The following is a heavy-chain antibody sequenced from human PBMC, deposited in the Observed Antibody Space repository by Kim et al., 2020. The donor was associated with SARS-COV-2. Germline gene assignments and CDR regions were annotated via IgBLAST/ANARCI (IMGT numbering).Heavy chain of an antibody. CDR2: ISAYNGNT. J-gene: IGHJ6*02. CDR3: ARDHDYSNYDYYYGMDV. Sequence: ASVKVSCKASGYTFTSYGISWVRQAPGQGLEWMGWISAYNGNTNYAQKLQGRVTMTTDTSTSTAYMELRSLRSDDTAVYYCARDHDYSNYDYYYGMDVWGQGTTVTVSS. V-gene: IGHV1-18*01. D-gene: IGHD4-4*01. CDR1: GYTFTSYG.